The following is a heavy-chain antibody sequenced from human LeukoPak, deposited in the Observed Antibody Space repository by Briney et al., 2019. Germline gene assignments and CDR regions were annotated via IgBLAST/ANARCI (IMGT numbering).Heavy chain of an antibody. J-gene: IGHJ4*02. D-gene: IGHD2-2*01. CDR2: IHYSGNT. CDR1: GGSSRSGDYF. V-gene: IGHV4-30-4*01. Sequence: SETLSLTCAVSGGSSRSGDYFWSWIRQPPGKGLEWIGHIHYSGNTYYNPSLKSRVTISVDTSKNQFSLKLSSVTAADTAVYYCARGRNVVVPAAIPFRYWGQGTLVTVSS. CDR3: ARGRNVVVPAAIPFRY.